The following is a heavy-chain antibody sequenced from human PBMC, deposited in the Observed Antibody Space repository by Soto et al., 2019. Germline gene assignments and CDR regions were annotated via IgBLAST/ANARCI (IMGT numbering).Heavy chain of an antibody. CDR3: ARDPSSRDP. J-gene: IGHJ5*02. Sequence: QVQLVESGGGVVQPGRSLRLSCAASGFIFSSYAMHWVRQAPGKGLEWVAGISYDGSNKHYADSVKGRFTISRDDSKNTLYLQMNSLRLEDTAVYYGARDPSSRDPWGQGTLVTVAA. CDR1: GFIFSSYA. V-gene: IGHV3-30-3*01. CDR2: ISYDGSNK. D-gene: IGHD6-6*01.